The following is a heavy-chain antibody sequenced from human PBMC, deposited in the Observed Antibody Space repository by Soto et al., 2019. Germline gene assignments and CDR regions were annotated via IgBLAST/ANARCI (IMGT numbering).Heavy chain of an antibody. CDR2: IYPGDSDT. V-gene: IGHV5-51*01. D-gene: IGHD6-19*01. CDR3: ARREGTGLPF. CDR1: GYIFSGYW. Sequence: GESLISCKVSGYIFSGYWIGWVRQMPGRGLEWMGVIYPGDSDTRYSPSFQGQVTISADKSLNTAYLQWSNLRTSDTAIYYCARREGTGLPFWGQGTLVTVSS. J-gene: IGHJ4*02.